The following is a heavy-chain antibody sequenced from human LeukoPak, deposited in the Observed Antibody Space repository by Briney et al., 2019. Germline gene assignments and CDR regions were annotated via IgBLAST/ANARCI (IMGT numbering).Heavy chain of an antibody. CDR3: AKGRNEDGDAALNY. V-gene: IGHV3-23*01. Sequence: QSGGSLRLSCAASGFTFSSYSMSWVRQAPGKGLEWVSSISGSTGSTYYADSVKGRFTISRDNSKNTLYLQMNSLRAEGTAAYHCAKGRNEDGDAALNYWGQGTLVTVSS. CDR1: GFTFSSYS. J-gene: IGHJ4*02. D-gene: IGHD4-17*01. CDR2: ISGSTGST.